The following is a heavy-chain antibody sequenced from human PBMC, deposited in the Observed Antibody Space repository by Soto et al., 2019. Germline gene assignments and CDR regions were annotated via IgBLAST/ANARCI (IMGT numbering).Heavy chain of an antibody. V-gene: IGHV4-39*01. CDR1: GDSISDSSFY. Sequence: QLQLQESGPGLVKPSETLSLTCTSSGDSISDSSFYWAWIRQPPGKGLAWIGSIYYKGYTKYNPSLEIRVNITVDPSRNQFSLRLSSVTAADTAVYFCARHPDYGGNYYYYGMDVWGPGTTVIVSS. CDR2: IYYKGYT. D-gene: IGHD4-17*01. CDR3: ARHPDYGGNYYYYGMDV. J-gene: IGHJ6*02.